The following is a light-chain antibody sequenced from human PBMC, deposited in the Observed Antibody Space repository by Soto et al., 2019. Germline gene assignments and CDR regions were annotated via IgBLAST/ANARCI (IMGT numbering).Light chain of an antibody. CDR2: GNS. CDR1: SSNIGAGYD. J-gene: IGLJ2*01. CDR3: QSYDSSLSGYVV. Sequence: QSVLPQPPSVSGAPGQRVTISCTGSSSNIGAGYDVHWYQQLPGTAPKLLIYGNSNRPSGVPDRFSGSKSGTSASLAITGLQAEDEADYYCQSYDSSLSGYVVFGGGTKGTVL. V-gene: IGLV1-40*01.